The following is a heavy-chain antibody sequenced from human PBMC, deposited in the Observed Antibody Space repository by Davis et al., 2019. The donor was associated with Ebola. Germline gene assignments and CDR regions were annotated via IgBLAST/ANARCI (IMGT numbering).Heavy chain of an antibody. J-gene: IGHJ4*02. Sequence: AASVKVSCKASGGTFSSYAISWVRQAPGQGLEWMGRIIPILGIANYAQKFQGRVTITADKSTSTAYMELSSLRSEDTAVYYCARLHVGGRYFDYWGQGTLVTVSS. D-gene: IGHD3-16*01. CDR3: ARLHVGGRYFDY. CDR1: GGTFSSYA. V-gene: IGHV1-69*04. CDR2: IIPILGIA.